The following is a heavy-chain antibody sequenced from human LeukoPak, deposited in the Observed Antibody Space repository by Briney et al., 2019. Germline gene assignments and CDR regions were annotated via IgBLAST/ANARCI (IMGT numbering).Heavy chain of an antibody. CDR2: FDPEDGET. CDR1: GYTLTELS. V-gene: IGHV1-24*01. CDR3: ATGDLLEWLLPFDY. Sequence: ASVTVSCTVSGYTLTELSMHWVRQAPGKGLEWMGGFDPEDGETIYAQKFQGRVTMTEDTSTDTAYMELSSLRSEDTAVCYCATGDLLEWLLPFDYWDQGTLVTVSS. J-gene: IGHJ4*02. D-gene: IGHD3-3*01.